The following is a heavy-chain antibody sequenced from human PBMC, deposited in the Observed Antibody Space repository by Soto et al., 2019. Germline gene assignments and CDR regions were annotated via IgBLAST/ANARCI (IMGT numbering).Heavy chain of an antibody. V-gene: IGHV1-69*13. CDR1: GGSFSSFG. CDR2: IIPVFGRP. D-gene: IGHD5-12*01. J-gene: IGHJ1*01. Sequence: SVKVSCKASGGSFSSFGISWVRQAPGQGLESMGGIIPVFGRPNYAQRFRGRLTITADESTNTVYLELIDLRSEDTAVYYCAREGSGYNLWGQGTQVTVSS. CDR3: AREGSGYNL.